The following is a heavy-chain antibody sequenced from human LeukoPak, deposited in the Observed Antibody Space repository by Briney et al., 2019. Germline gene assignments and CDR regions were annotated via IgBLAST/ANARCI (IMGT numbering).Heavy chain of an antibody. Sequence: SQTLSLTCAISGDSVSSNSAAWNWIRQSPSRGLEWLGRTYYRSKWYNDYAVSVKGRITINPDTSKNQFSLQLNSVTPEDTAVYYCARGPRVAVAGTGYFQHWGQGTLVTVSS. J-gene: IGHJ1*01. CDR1: GDSVSSNSAA. CDR2: TYYRSKWYN. D-gene: IGHD6-19*01. CDR3: ARGPRVAVAGTGYFQH. V-gene: IGHV6-1*01.